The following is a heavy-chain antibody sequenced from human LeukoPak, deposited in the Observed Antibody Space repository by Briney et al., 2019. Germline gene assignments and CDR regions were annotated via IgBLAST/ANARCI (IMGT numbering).Heavy chain of an antibody. Sequence: PSETLSLTCTVSCGSISSSSYYWGWIRQPPGKGLEWIGSIYYSGSTYCNPSLKSRVTISVDTSKNQFSLKLSSVTAADTAVYYCARRAGLKLDYWGQGTLVTVSS. J-gene: IGHJ4*02. CDR3: ARRAGLKLDY. CDR2: IYYSGST. D-gene: IGHD3/OR15-3a*01. V-gene: IGHV4-39*01. CDR1: CGSISSSSYY.